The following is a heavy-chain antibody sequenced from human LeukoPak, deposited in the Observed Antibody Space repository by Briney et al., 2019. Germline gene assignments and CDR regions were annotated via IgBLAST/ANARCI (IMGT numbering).Heavy chain of an antibody. CDR2: ISAYNGNT. V-gene: IGHV1-18*01. Sequence: EASVKVSCKASGYTFTSYGISWVRQAPGQGLEWMGWISAYNGNTNYAQKLQGRVTMTTDTSTSTAYMELRSLRSDDTAVYYCARTPKAPAAPLDWDFDYWGQGTLVTVSS. J-gene: IGHJ4*02. D-gene: IGHD2-2*01. CDR1: GYTFTSYG. CDR3: ARTPKAPAAPLDWDFDY.